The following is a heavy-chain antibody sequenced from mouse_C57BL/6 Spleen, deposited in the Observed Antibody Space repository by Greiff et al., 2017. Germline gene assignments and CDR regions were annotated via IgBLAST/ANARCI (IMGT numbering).Heavy chain of an antibody. D-gene: IGHD1-1*01. CDR3: ARDYYSRGYAMDY. CDR1: GFTFSDYG. V-gene: IGHV5-17*01. Sequence: EVQLVESGGGLVKPGGSLKLSCAASGFTFSDYGMHWVRQAPGKGLEWVAYISSGSSTIYYADTVKGRFTISRDNAKNTLVLQMTSLRSEDTAMYYCARDYYSRGYAMDYWGQGTSVTVSS. CDR2: ISSGSSTI. J-gene: IGHJ4*01.